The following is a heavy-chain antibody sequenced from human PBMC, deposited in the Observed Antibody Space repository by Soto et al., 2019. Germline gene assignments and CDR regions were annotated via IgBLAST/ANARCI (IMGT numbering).Heavy chain of an antibody. V-gene: IGHV4-61*01. CDR1: GDSVSSNSYY. D-gene: IGHD6-13*01. CDR3: ARPWKQPWGGMDV. Sequence: SETLSLTCTVSGDSVSSNSYYWSWIRQPPGKGLEFIGYIYYSGSTNYNSSLKSRVTISLGKSKNQFSLRLSSVTAADTAVYYCARPWKQPWGGMDVWGPGTTVTVSS. CDR2: IYYSGST. J-gene: IGHJ6*02.